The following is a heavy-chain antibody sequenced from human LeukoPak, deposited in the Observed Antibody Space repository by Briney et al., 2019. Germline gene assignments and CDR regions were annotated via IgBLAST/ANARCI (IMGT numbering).Heavy chain of an antibody. V-gene: IGHV4-31*03. Sequence: SETLSLTCSVSGGSISNGDYYWSWIRQHPGKGLEWIGYIYYSGSTYYNPSLKSRVTISVDTSKNQFSLKLSSVTAADTAVYYCARELVVIASFDYWGQGTLVTVSS. D-gene: IGHD3-22*01. CDR2: IYYSGST. CDR1: GGSISNGDYY. J-gene: IGHJ4*02. CDR3: ARELVVIASFDY.